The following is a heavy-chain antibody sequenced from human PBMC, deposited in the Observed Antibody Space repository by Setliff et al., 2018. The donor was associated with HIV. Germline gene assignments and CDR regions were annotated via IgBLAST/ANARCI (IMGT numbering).Heavy chain of an antibody. D-gene: IGHD4-17*01. Sequence: PSETLSLTCTVSGGSTSPSDYYWGWIRQPPGKGLEWTGYIFSNGNTYYSPALKSRVTISIDTSKNRFSLRRTSVTAADTAVYYCARGGYGGNFDAFDIWGQGTMVTVSS. CDR3: ARGGYGGNFDAFDI. J-gene: IGHJ3*02. V-gene: IGHV4-39*02. CDR1: GGSTSPSDYY. CDR2: IFSNGNT.